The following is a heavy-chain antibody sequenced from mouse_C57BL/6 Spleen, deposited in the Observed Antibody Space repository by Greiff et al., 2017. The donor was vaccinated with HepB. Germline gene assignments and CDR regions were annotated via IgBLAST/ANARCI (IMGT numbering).Heavy chain of an antibody. V-gene: IGHV1-53*01. D-gene: IGHD2-3*01. CDR1: GYTFTSYW. Sequence: QVQLQQPGTELVKPGASVKLSCKASGYTFTSYWMHWVKQRPGQGLEWIGNINPSNGGTNYNEKFKSKATLTVDKSSSTAYMQLSSLTSEDSAVYCCARGDGYYWYFDVWGTGTTVTVSS. CDR3: ARGDGYYWYFDV. CDR2: INPSNGGT. J-gene: IGHJ1*03.